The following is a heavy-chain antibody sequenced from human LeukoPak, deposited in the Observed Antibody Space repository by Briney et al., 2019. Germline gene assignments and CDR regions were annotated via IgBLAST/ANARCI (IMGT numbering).Heavy chain of an antibody. V-gene: IGHV3-23*01. CDR1: GFTFRNYA. CDR3: ARRTSGAFDF. D-gene: IGHD5-12*01. Sequence: GGSLRLSCAASGFTFRNYAMTWVRQAPGKGLEWVSSIPSSGDGTYYADSVKGRFTISRDNSKNMLYLQMNRLRAEDTAVYYCARRTSGAFDFWDQGTLVTVSS. J-gene: IGHJ4*02. CDR2: IPSSGDGT.